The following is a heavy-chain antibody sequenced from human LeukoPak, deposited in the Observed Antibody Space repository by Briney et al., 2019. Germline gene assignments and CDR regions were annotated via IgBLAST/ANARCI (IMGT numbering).Heavy chain of an antibody. CDR2: IYPGDSDT. CDR1: GYSFTSYW. J-gene: IGHJ4*02. Sequence: GAPLLISCMSSGYSFTSYWIGWVRHLPGKGLEWMGIIYPGDSDTRYSPSIQGQVTISADKSISTAYLQWSSLKASDTAMYYCARLTGSYGGGFDYWGQGTLVTVSS. D-gene: IGHD1-26*01. CDR3: ARLTGSYGGGFDY. V-gene: IGHV5-51*01.